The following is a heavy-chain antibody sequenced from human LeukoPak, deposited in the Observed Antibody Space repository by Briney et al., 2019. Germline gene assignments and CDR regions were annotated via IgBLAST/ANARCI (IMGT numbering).Heavy chain of an antibody. CDR1: GFTFSSYG. V-gene: IGHV3-33*01. D-gene: IGHD3-10*01. CDR2: IWYDGSNK. Sequence: PGRSLRLSCAASGFTFSSYGMHWVRQAPGKGLEWVAVIWYDGSNKYYADSVKGRFTISRDNSKNTLYLQMNSLRAEDTAVYYCARSDGSGSPPFFWGQGTLVTVSS. CDR3: ARSDGSGSPPFF. J-gene: IGHJ4*02.